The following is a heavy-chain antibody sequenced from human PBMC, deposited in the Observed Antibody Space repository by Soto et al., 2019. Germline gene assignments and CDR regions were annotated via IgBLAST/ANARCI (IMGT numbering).Heavy chain of an antibody. V-gene: IGHV3-23*01. D-gene: IGHD2-15*01. CDR2: IDGGGGTP. CDR3: AKSLRYETDDFDI. Sequence: PEGSLRLSCAASGFTFNNYAMNWVRQAPGKGLDWVSTIDGGGGTPYYADSVKGRFTISRDNSRNTVFLQMNSLRAEDTAVYYCAKSLRYETDDFDIWGQGTMATVSS. J-gene: IGHJ3*02. CDR1: GFTFNNYA.